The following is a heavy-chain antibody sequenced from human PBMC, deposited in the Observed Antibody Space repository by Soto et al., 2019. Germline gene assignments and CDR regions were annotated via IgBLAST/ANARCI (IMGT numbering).Heavy chain of an antibody. CDR3: ARSRRIRGVNPPDY. Sequence: QVQLVQSGAEVKKPGPPGKVSCRPSEGTFTSYAISWLRQAPDKGLGWMGGIIPTFGTANYAQKFQGRVTITADESTSTAYMELSSLRSEDTAVYYCARSRRIRGVNPPDYWGQGTLVTVSS. J-gene: IGHJ4*02. CDR2: IIPTFGTA. CDR1: EGTFTSYA. D-gene: IGHD3-10*01. V-gene: IGHV1-69*01.